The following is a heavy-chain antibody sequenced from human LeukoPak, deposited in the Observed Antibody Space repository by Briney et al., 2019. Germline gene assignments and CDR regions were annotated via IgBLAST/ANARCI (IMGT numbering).Heavy chain of an antibody. CDR2: IYYSGST. Sequence: PSETLSLTCTVSGGSISSSSYYWGWIRQPPGKGLEWIGSIYYSGSTYYNPSLKSRVTISVDTSKNQFSLKLSSVTAADTAVYYCARDMRYSSSWYGVEYAFDIWGQGTMVTVSS. D-gene: IGHD6-13*01. J-gene: IGHJ3*02. CDR3: ARDMRYSSSWYGVEYAFDI. V-gene: IGHV4-39*07. CDR1: GGSISSSSYY.